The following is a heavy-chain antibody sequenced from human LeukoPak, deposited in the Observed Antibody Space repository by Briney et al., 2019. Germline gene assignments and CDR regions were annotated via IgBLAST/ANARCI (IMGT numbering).Heavy chain of an antibody. CDR1: GFTFSSYA. V-gene: IGHV3-23*01. Sequence: PGGSLRLSCAASGFTFSSYAMSWVRQAPGKGLEWVSAISGSGGSTYYADSVKGRFTISRDNSKNTLCLQMNSLRAEDTAVYYCAKGVSWWSGGHDYWGQGTLVTVSS. CDR3: AKGVSWWSGGHDY. J-gene: IGHJ4*02. D-gene: IGHD2-8*02. CDR2: ISGSGGST.